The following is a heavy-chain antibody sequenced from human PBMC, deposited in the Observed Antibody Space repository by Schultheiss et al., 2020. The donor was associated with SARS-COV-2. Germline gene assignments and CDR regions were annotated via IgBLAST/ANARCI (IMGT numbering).Heavy chain of an antibody. J-gene: IGHJ3*02. CDR3: ARALPGLRSAFDI. CDR1: GFTFSGSA. Sequence: GGSLRLSCAASGFTFSGSAMHWVRQASGKGLEWVGRIRSKANSYATAYAASVKGRFTISRDDSKNTLYLQMNSLRAGDTAVYYCARALPGLRSAFDIWGQGTMVTVSS. CDR2: IRSKANSYAT. V-gene: IGHV3-73*01. D-gene: IGHD4-17*01.